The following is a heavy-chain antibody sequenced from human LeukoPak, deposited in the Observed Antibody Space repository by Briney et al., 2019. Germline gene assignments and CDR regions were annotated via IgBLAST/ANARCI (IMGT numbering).Heavy chain of an antibody. D-gene: IGHD3-22*01. CDR2: INPSGGST. Sequence: ASVTVSFTASGYTFTIYYMHWVRQAPGQGLEWMGIINPSGGSTSYAQKFQGRVTMTRDTSTSTVYMELSSLRSEDTAVYYCARVVSSGYYFDYWGQGTLVTVSS. CDR3: ARVVSSGYYFDY. CDR1: GYTFTIYY. V-gene: IGHV1-46*01. J-gene: IGHJ4*02.